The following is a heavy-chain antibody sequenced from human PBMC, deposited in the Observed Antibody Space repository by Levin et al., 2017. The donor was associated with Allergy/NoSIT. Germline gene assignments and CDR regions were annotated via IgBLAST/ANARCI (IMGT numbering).Heavy chain of an antibody. V-gene: IGHV4-59*08. CDR2: IYYIGST. Sequence: SQTLSLTCTVSGGSLSGYYWTWIRQPPGKGLEWIGYIYYIGSTNYNPSLKSRVTISVDTSKNQFSLNLSSVTVADTAVYYCARVAGYCSDNYCLDAFDIWGQGTMVTVSS. D-gene: IGHD3-22*01. CDR3: ARVAGYCSDNYCLDAFDI. J-gene: IGHJ3*02. CDR1: GGSLSGYY.